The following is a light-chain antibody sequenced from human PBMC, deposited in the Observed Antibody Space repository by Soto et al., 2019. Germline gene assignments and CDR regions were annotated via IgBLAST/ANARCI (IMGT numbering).Light chain of an antibody. V-gene: IGKV1-12*02. CDR2: AAF. J-gene: IGKJ3*01. CDR1: QGISSW. Sequence: DIQMTQSPSSVSASVGDRVTITCRASQGISSWLAWYQQKPGKAPKIQIYAAFNLQSGATSRFSGSVSGRNFTLTISSLQPEDFATYDCQQANSFPFTFGPGTKVDIK. CDR3: QQANSFPFT.